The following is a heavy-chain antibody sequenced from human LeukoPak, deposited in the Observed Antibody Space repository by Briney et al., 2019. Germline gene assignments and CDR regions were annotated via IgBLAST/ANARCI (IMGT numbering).Heavy chain of an antibody. D-gene: IGHD3-22*01. Sequence: SGPTLVNPTQTLTLTCTFSGFSLSTSGVGVGWIRQPPGKALEWLALIYWNDDKRYGPSLKSRLTITKDTSKNQVVLTMTNMDPVDTATYYCAHRRADSSGYYYLLESYYFDYWGQGTLVTVSS. CDR3: AHRRADSSGYYYLLESYYFDY. J-gene: IGHJ4*02. CDR1: GFSLSTSGVG. V-gene: IGHV2-5*01. CDR2: IYWNDDK.